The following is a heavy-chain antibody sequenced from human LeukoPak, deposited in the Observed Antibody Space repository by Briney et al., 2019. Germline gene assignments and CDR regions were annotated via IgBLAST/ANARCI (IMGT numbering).Heavy chain of an antibody. CDR1: GGTFSSYA. V-gene: IGHV1-69*06. CDR2: IIPIFGTA. Sequence: SVKVSCKASGGTFSSYAISWVRQAPGQGLEWMGGIIPIFGTANYAQKFQGRVTITADKSTSTAYMELSSLRSEDTAVYYCAREWVRGVITSFDPWGQGTLVTVSS. J-gene: IGHJ5*02. D-gene: IGHD3-10*01. CDR3: AREWVRGVITSFDP.